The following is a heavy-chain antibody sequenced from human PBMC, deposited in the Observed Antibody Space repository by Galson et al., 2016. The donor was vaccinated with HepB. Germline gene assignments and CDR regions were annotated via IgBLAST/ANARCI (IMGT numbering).Heavy chain of an antibody. Sequence: TLSLTCTVSRGSISSGGYFWSWIRQRPGQALEWIGCIYSSGSTYYNPSLKSRVAISIDTSKNQFSLKVNAVTAADTAVSFCARGAEEIAFDPWGQGTLVIASS. V-gene: IGHV4-31*03. CDR1: RGSISSGGYF. J-gene: IGHJ5*02. CDR2: IYSSGST. CDR3: ARGAEEIAFDP. D-gene: IGHD2-21*01.